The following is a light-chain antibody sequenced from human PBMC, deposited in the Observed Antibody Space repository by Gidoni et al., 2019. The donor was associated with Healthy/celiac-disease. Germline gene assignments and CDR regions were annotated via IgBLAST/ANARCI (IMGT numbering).Light chain of an antibody. V-gene: IGKV4-1*01. CDR1: QSVLYSSNHKNY. Sequence: IVMTQSPDSLAVSLGERATINCKSSQSVLYSSNHKNYLAWYQQKPGQPPKLLIYWASTRESGVPDRFIGSGSGTDFTLTSSSLQAEDVAVYYCQQYYSTPLTFGGGTKVEIK. CDR3: QQYYSTPLT. CDR2: WAS. J-gene: IGKJ4*01.